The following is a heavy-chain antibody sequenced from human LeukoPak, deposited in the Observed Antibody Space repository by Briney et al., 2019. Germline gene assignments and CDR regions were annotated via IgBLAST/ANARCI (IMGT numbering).Heavy chain of an antibody. CDR3: ARSVVPAAIDY. CDR2: ISAYNGNT. Sequence: PSVKVSCKASGCTFTSYGISWVRKAPGQGLEWMGWISAYNGNTNYAQKLQGRVTMTTDTSTSTAYMELRSLRSDDTAVYYCARSVVPAAIDYWGQGTLVTVSS. D-gene: IGHD2-2*01. J-gene: IGHJ4*02. V-gene: IGHV1-18*01. CDR1: GCTFTSYG.